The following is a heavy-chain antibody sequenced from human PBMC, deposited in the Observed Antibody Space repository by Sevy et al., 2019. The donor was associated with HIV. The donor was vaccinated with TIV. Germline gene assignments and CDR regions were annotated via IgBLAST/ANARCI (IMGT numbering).Heavy chain of an antibody. J-gene: IGHJ6*02. Sequence: SETLSLTCTVSVGSISHYYWSWIRQPPGKGLEWIGFVYYTGNTNYNPSLKGRVTVALDTSKNQFSLKLSSVTAADTAVYYCVRQGGLVDYGMDVWGPGTTVTVSS. CDR3: VRQGGLVDYGMDV. V-gene: IGHV4-59*01. D-gene: IGHD1-26*01. CDR1: VGSISHYY. CDR2: VYYTGNT.